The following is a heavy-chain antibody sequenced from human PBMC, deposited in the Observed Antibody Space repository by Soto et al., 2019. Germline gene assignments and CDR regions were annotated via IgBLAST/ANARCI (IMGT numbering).Heavy chain of an antibody. J-gene: IGHJ4*02. CDR2: ISSDERNK. D-gene: IGHD3-3*01. V-gene: IGHV3-30*18. Sequence: QVQLVESGGGVVQPGRSLRLSCAASGFTFSSHGMHWVRQAPGKGLEWVAVISSDERNKYYGDSVKGRFTISRDNSKNPLYLDMNSLRIEDTAVYYRAKDPNVLPFLEWLKGLDYWGQGTLVTVSS. CDR1: GFTFSSHG. CDR3: AKDPNVLPFLEWLKGLDY.